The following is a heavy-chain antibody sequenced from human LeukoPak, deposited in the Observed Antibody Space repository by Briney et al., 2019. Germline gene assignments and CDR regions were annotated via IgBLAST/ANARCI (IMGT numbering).Heavy chain of an antibody. V-gene: IGHV1-46*01. CDR1: GYTFTSYY. J-gene: IGHJ6*02. Sequence: GASVKVSCKASGYTFTSYYMHWVRQAPGQGLEWMGIINPSGGSTSYAQKFQGRVTMTRDTSTSTVYMELSSLRSEDTAVYYCARATGPSYYDILTGYPADYYYYGMDVWGQGTTVTVSS. CDR2: INPSGGST. CDR3: ARATGPSYYDILTGYPADYYYYGMDV. D-gene: IGHD3-9*01.